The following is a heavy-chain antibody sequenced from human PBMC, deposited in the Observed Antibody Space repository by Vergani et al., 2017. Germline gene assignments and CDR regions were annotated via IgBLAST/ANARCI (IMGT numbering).Heavy chain of an antibody. CDR2: IIPIFGTA. Sequence: QVQLVQSGAEVKKPGSSVKVSCKASGGTFSSYAISWVRQAPGQGLEWMGGIIPIFGTANYAQKFQGRVTITADDSTITAYMELSSLRSENTAVYYCARDRRAADSHPDAFDIWGQGTMVTVSS. J-gene: IGHJ3*02. CDR3: ARDRRAADSHPDAFDI. CDR1: GGTFSSYA. V-gene: IGHV1-69*01. D-gene: IGHD6-13*01.